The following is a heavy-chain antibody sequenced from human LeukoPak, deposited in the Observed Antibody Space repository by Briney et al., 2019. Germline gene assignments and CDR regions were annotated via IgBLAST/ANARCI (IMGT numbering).Heavy chain of an antibody. Sequence: ASVKVSCKASGGTFSSYAISWVRQAPGQGLEWMGGIIPIFGTANYAQKFRGRVTITADESTSTAYMELSSLRSEDTAVYYCARVLRWGMVATEYYFDYWGQGTLVTVSS. J-gene: IGHJ4*02. CDR1: GGTFSSYA. D-gene: IGHD5-12*01. CDR2: IIPIFGTA. V-gene: IGHV1-69*13. CDR3: ARVLRWGMVATEYYFDY.